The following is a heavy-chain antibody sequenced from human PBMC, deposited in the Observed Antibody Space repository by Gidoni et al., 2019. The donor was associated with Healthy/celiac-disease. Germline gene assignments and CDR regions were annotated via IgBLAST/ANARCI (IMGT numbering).Heavy chain of an antibody. CDR2: ISYDGSNK. CDR1: GFTFSSYG. CDR3: AKLQRAVGAFDI. J-gene: IGHJ3*02. D-gene: IGHD1-26*01. V-gene: IGHV3-30*18. Sequence: QVQLVESGGGVVQPGRSLRLSCAASGFTFSSYGMHWVRQAPGKGLEWVAVISYDGSNKYYADSVKGRFTISRDNSKNTLYLQMNSLRAEDTAVYYCAKLQRAVGAFDIWGQGTMVTVFS.